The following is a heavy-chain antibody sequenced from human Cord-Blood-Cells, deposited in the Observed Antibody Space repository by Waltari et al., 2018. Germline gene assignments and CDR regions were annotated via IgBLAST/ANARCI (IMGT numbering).Heavy chain of an antibody. J-gene: IGHJ3*02. V-gene: IGHV3-30*18. CDR3: AKDLESAARGAFDI. D-gene: IGHD6-6*01. CDR1: GFTFSSYG. CDR2: ISYDGINK. Sequence: QVQLVESGGGVVQPGRSLRLSCAASGFTFSSYGMHWVRQAPGKGLEWVAVISYDGINKYYADSMKGRFTISRDNSKNTLYLQMNSLRAEDTAVYYCAKDLESAARGAFDIWGQGTMVTVSS.